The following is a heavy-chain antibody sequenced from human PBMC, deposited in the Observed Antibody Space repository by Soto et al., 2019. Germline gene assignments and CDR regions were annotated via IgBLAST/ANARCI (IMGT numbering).Heavy chain of an antibody. CDR2: IYPGDSDT. D-gene: IGHD6-13*01. V-gene: IGHV5-51*01. CDR1: GYSFTSYL. CDR3: AASIAAAAGYYYYMDV. Sequence: GEALKISCKGSGYSFTSYLIGWVRQMPGKGLEWMGIIYPGDSDTRYSPSFQGQVTISADKSISTAYLQWSSLKASDTAMYYCAASIAAAAGYYYYMDVWGKGTTVTVSS. J-gene: IGHJ6*03.